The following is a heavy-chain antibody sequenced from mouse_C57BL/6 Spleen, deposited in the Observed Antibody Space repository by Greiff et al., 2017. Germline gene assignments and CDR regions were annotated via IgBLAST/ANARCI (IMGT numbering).Heavy chain of an antibody. J-gene: IGHJ2*01. D-gene: IGHD3-1*01. Sequence: VQLQQPGAELVRPGSSVKLSCKASGYTFTSYWLDWVKQRPGQGLEWIGNLYPSDSETHSNQKFKDKATLTVDKSSSTAYMQLSSLTSEDSAVYYCARSRGSYYFDYWCQGTTLTVSS. CDR1: GYTFTSYW. V-gene: IGHV1-61*01. CDR3: ARSRGSYYFDY. CDR2: LYPSDSET.